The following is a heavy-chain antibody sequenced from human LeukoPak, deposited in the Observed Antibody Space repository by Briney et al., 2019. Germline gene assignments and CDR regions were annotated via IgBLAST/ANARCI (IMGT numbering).Heavy chain of an antibody. CDR1: GYTFTSYG. Sequence: GASVKVSCKASGYTFTSYGITWVRQAPGQGLEWMGWISAYNGNTNYAQKLQGRVTMTTDTSTSTAYMELKSLRSDDTAVYYCARDGEQWQVWRDDYWGQGTLVTVSS. V-gene: IGHV1-18*01. CDR2: ISAYNGNT. D-gene: IGHD6-19*01. CDR3: ARDGEQWQVWRDDY. J-gene: IGHJ4*02.